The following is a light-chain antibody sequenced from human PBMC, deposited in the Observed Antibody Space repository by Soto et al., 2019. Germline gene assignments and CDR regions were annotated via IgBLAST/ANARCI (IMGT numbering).Light chain of an antibody. Sequence: QSALTQPPSASGSPGQSVTISCTGTSSDVGGYNYVSWYQQHPGKAPKLMIYEVTYRPSGVSARFSGFKSGSTASLTISGLQAEDEADYYCSSYSTTSSPHVLFGGGTKVTVL. CDR3: SSYSTTSSPHVL. V-gene: IGLV2-14*01. CDR1: SSDVGGYNY. CDR2: EVT. J-gene: IGLJ2*01.